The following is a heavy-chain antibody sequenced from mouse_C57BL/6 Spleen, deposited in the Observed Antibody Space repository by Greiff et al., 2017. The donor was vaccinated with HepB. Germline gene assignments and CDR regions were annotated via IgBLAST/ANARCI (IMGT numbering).Heavy chain of an antibody. D-gene: IGHD1-1*01. Sequence: QVQLQQSGAELVKPGASVKISCKASGYAFSSYWMNWVKQRPGKGLEWIGQIYPGDGDTNYNGKFKGKATLTADNSSSTAYMQLSSLTSEDSAVYFCARLRRLITTVVALDYWGQGTTLTVSS. CDR3: ARLRRLITTVVALDY. CDR2: IYPGDGDT. V-gene: IGHV1-80*01. CDR1: GYAFSSYW. J-gene: IGHJ2*01.